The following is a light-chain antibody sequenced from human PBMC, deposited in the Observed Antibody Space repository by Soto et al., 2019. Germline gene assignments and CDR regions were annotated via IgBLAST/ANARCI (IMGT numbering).Light chain of an antibody. CDR3: QQSYSDRQT. CDR1: ESINNY. CDR2: GAS. Sequence: IQMTQSPSSLSASLGDTVTITCRASESINNYLNWYQQKPGKAPKLLIYGASSLQSGVPSRFSGSGSGTDFTLTISRLQPEDFATYFCQQSYSDRQTFGHGTKVDIK. J-gene: IGKJ1*01. V-gene: IGKV1-39*01.